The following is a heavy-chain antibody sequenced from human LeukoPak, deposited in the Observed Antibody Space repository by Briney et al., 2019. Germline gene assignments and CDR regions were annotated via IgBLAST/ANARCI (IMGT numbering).Heavy chain of an antibody. CDR1: GGTFSSHA. CDR3: ASLYCSGGSCYSISSRFDY. Sequence: SVKVSCKASGGTFSSHAISWVRQAPGQGLEWMGRIIPIFGTANYAQKFQGRVTITADKSTSTAYMELSSLRSEDTAVYYCASLYCSGGSCYSISSRFDYWGQGTLVTVSS. D-gene: IGHD2-15*01. V-gene: IGHV1-69*06. J-gene: IGHJ4*02. CDR2: IIPIFGTA.